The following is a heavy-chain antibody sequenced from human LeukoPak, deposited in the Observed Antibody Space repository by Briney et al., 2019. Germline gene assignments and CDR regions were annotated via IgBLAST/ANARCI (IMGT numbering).Heavy chain of an antibody. CDR3: AKRDTAMADAFDI. V-gene: IGHV3-30*18. J-gene: IGHJ3*02. CDR2: ISYDGSNK. D-gene: IGHD5-18*01. Sequence: GESLRLSCAASGFTFSSYGMHWVRQAPGKGLEWVAVISYDGSNKYYADSVKGRFTISRDNSKNTLYLQMNSLRAEDTAVYYCAKRDTAMADAFDIWGQGTMVTVSS. CDR1: GFTFSSYG.